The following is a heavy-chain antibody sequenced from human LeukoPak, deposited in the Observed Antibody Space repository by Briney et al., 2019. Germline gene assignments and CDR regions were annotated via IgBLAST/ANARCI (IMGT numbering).Heavy chain of an antibody. J-gene: IGHJ4*02. CDR1: GYSISSGYY. V-gene: IGHV4-38-2*01. Sequence: SETLSLTCAVSGYSISSGYYWGWIRQPPGKGLEWIGSIYHSGSTYYNPSLKSRVTISVDTSKNQFSLKLSSVTAADTAVYYCAGVGSGYDLFDYWGQGTLVTVSS. D-gene: IGHD5-12*01. CDR2: IYHSGST. CDR3: AGVGSGYDLFDY.